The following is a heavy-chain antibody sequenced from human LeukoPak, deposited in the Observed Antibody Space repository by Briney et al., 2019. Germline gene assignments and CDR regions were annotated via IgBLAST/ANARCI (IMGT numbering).Heavy chain of an antibody. J-gene: IGHJ5*02. CDR3: ARTSDRRRFDP. V-gene: IGHV5-51*01. CDR1: GYSFSTYW. Sequence: GESLKISCKGSGYSFSTYWIAWLRPMPGKGLEWIGIIYPGDSDTRYSPSFQGQATISADKSTSTAYLQWSSLKASDTAMYYCARTSDRRRFDPWGQGTLVTVSS. CDR2: IYPGDSDT. D-gene: IGHD3/OR15-3a*01.